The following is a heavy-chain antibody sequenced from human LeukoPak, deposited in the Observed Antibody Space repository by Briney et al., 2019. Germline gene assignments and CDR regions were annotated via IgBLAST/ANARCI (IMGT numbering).Heavy chain of an antibody. V-gene: IGHV4-38-2*01. Sequence: SETLSLTCAVSGYSNSSGYHWGWIRQPPGKGLEWIGNIYHSGSTYYNPSLKSRVTISVDTSKNQFSLKLNSVTAADTAMYYCARSTYDSLDYWGQGILVTVSS. D-gene: IGHD3-3*01. CDR3: ARSTYDSLDY. CDR1: GYSNSSGYH. CDR2: IYHSGST. J-gene: IGHJ4*02.